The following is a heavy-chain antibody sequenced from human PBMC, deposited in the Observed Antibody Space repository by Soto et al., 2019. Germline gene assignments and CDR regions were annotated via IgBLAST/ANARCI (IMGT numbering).Heavy chain of an antibody. CDR2: ISSSSSYI. J-gene: IGHJ4*02. Sequence: EVQLVESGGGLVKPGGSLRLSCAASGFTFSRYSMNWVRQAPGKGLEWVSSISSSSSYIYYADSVKGRFTISRDNAKNSLYLQMNSLRAEDTAVYYCARDWGYSGYDAHWGQGTLVTVSS. D-gene: IGHD5-12*01. V-gene: IGHV3-21*01. CDR1: GFTFSRYS. CDR3: ARDWGYSGYDAH.